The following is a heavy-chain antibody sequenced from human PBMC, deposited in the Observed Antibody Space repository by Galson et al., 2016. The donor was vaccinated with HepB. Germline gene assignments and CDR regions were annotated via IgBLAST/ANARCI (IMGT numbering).Heavy chain of an antibody. CDR2: INWNGGST. V-gene: IGHV3-20*04. D-gene: IGHD2-15*01. CDR1: GFIFDDYG. Sequence: SLRLSCAASGFIFDDYGMTWVRQVPGKGLEWVSGINWNGGSTGYADPVKGRFTISRDNAKNSLYLQMNSLRAEDTALYYCARVFCSGGYCYRGYYYGMDVWGQGTTVTVSS. J-gene: IGHJ6*02. CDR3: ARVFCSGGYCYRGYYYGMDV.